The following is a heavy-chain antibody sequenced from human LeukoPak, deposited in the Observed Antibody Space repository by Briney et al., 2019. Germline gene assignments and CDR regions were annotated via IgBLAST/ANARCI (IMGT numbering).Heavy chain of an antibody. J-gene: IGHJ3*02. CDR2: ISGSGDST. D-gene: IGHD3-10*01. CDR3: AKEGDYYGSGSYRDGFDI. V-gene: IGHV3-23*01. CDR1: GFTLSNSA. Sequence: PGGPLRLSCAASGFTLSNSAMSWVRQAPGKGLEWVSAISGSGDSTYYADSVKGRFTISRDSVKNTLYLQMNSLRPEDTAVYYWAKEGDYYGSGSYRDGFDIWGQGTRATVSS.